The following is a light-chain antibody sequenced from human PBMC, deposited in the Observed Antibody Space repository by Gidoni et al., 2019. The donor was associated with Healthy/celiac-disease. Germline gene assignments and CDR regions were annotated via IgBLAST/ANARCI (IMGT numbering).Light chain of an antibody. V-gene: IGLV3-21*02. CDR3: QVWDSSSDHRV. Sequence: SYVLTHPPSVSVAPGQTARITCGGNNIGSKSVHWYQQKPGQAPVLVVYDDSDRPSGFPERFSGSNSGNTATLTISRVEAGDEADYYCQVWDSSSDHRVFGGGTKLTVL. CDR2: DDS. CDR1: NIGSKS. J-gene: IGLJ2*01.